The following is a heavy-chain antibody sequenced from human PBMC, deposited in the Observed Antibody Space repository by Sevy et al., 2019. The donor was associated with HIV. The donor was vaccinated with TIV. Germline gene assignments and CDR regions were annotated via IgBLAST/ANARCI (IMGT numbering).Heavy chain of an antibody. CDR3: AGGRGVFGAVAINWFDP. D-gene: IGHD3-3*01. V-gene: IGHV3-53*01. CDR2: IYGGGST. J-gene: IGHJ5*02. Sequence: GGSLRLSCAASGFTVSSSYMTWVRQPPGKGLEWVSVIYGGGSTNYADSVKGRFTISRDNSKNTLNLQMNNLRADDTAVYYCAGGRGVFGAVAINWFDPWGQGALVTVSS. CDR1: GFTVSSSY.